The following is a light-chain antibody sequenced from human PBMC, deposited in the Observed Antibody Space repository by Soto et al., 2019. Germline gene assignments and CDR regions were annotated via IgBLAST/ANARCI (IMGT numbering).Light chain of an antibody. CDR1: ESVSGN. CDR3: QQYSKWPT. Sequence: EIVMTQSPATLSVSPGERATLSCRASESVSGNLAWHQQKPDQAPRLLIYDTASRATAIPARFSGSGSGTEFTLTISSLQSEDFAVYYCQQYSKWPTFGQGTRLEIK. V-gene: IGKV3-15*01. CDR2: DTA. J-gene: IGKJ5*01.